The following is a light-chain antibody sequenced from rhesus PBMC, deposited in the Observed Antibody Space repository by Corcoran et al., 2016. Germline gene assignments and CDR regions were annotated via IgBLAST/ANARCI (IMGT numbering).Light chain of an antibody. Sequence: DIQMTQSPSSLSASVGDRVTITCRASENVKNFLNWYQQTPGKAPKLLISKTSTLESGVPSRFIGSGSGTDYTFTISSLQPEDVATYCCQHAYGTPLTFGGGTKVEIK. J-gene: IGKJ4*01. V-gene: IGKV1-74*01. CDR1: ENVKNF. CDR3: QHAYGTPLT. CDR2: KTS.